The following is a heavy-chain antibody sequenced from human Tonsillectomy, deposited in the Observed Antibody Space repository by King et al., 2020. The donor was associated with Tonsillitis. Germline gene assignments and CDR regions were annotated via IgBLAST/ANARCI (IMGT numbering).Heavy chain of an antibody. Sequence: VQLVESGGGLVQPGGSLRVLCSASGFTFSSYAMHWVRQAPGTGLEYVSAITSTGATTYYVDSVKGRFTISRDNSKNSLYLQMSSLRPEDTAVYYCVKDFNWYMGGSVEYWGQGTLVDVSS. J-gene: IGHJ4*02. CDR2: ITSTGATT. CDR1: GFTFSSYA. D-gene: IGHD1-1*01. CDR3: VKDFNWYMGGSVEY. V-gene: IGHV3-64D*06.